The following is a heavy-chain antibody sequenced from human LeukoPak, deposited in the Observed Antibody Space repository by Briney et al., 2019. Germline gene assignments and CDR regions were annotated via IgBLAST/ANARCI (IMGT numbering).Heavy chain of an antibody. V-gene: IGHV1-8*01. J-gene: IGHJ4*02. Sequence: ASVKVSCKASGYTFTSYDINWVRQATGQGLEWMGWMNPNSGKTGYAQKFQGRVTMTRNTSISTAYMELSSLRSEDTAVYYCARTRGAAANLRDYWGQGTLVTVSS. CDR2: MNPNSGKT. D-gene: IGHD6-13*01. CDR1: GYTFTSYD. CDR3: ARTRGAAANLRDY.